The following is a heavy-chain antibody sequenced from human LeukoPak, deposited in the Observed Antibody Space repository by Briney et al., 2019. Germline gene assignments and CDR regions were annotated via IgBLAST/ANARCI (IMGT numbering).Heavy chain of an antibody. CDR3: ARGLGETVFDY. D-gene: IGHD1-26*01. J-gene: IGHJ4*02. V-gene: IGHV4-34*01. CDR2: INHSGST. Sequence: PSETLSLTCAVYGGSFSGYYWSWIRQPPGKGLEWIGEINHSGSTNYNPSLKSRVTISVDKSENQFSLKLFSVTAADTAVYYCARGLGETVFDYWGPGTLVTVSS. CDR1: GGSFSGYY.